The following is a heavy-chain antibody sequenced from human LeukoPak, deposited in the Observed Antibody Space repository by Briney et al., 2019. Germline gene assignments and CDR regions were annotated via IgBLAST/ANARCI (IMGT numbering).Heavy chain of an antibody. V-gene: IGHV1-46*01. Sequence: ASVKVSCKASGYTLTSYYMHWVRQAPGQGLEWMGIINPSGGSTSYAQKFQGRVTMTRDTSTSTVYMELSSLRSEDTAVYYCARSSYYYGSGSWGNWFDPWGQGTLVTVSS. D-gene: IGHD3-10*01. J-gene: IGHJ5*02. CDR1: GYTLTSYY. CDR2: INPSGGST. CDR3: ARSSYYYGSGSWGNWFDP.